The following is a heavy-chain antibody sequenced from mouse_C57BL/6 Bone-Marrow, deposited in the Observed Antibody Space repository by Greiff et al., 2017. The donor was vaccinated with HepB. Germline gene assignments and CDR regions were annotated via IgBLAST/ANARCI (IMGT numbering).Heavy chain of an antibody. CDR2: IYPGSGNT. CDR3: ARDCYSSPFAY. V-gene: IGHV1-76*01. D-gene: IGHD2-5*01. Sequence: QVQLKQSGAELVRPGASVKLSCKASGYTFTDYYINWVKQRPGQGLEWIARIYPGSGNTYYNEKFKGKATLTAEKSSSTAYMQLSSLTSEDSAVYCCARDCYSSPFAYWGQGTLVTVSA. J-gene: IGHJ3*01. CDR1: GYTFTDYY.